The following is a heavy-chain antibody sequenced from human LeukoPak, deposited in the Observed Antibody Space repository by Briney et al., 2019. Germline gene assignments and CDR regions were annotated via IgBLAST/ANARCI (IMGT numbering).Heavy chain of an antibody. V-gene: IGHV4-39*01. J-gene: IGHJ4*02. CDR1: GGSISSSSYY. CDR3: ARRSGWLGY. Sequence: PSETLSLTCTVSGGSISSSSYYWGWIRQPPGKGLEWIGSIYYSGSTYYNPSLKSRVTISVDTSKNQFSLKLSSVTAADTAVYYCARRSGWLGYWGQGTLVTVFS. D-gene: IGHD6-19*01. CDR2: IYYSGST.